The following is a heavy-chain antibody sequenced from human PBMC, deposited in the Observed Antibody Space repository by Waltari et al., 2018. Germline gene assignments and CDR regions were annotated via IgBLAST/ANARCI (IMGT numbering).Heavy chain of an antibody. CDR2: INAGNGNT. CDR3: ARDQSCCYTGAGDY. Sequence: QVQLVQSGAEVKKPGASVKVSCKASGYTFTSYAMHWVRQAPGQRLEWMGWINAGNGNTKYSQKFQGRVTITRDTSASTAYMELSSLRSEDTAVYYCARDQSCCYTGAGDYWGQGTLVTVSS. D-gene: IGHD2-2*02. J-gene: IGHJ4*02. CDR1: GYTFTSYA. V-gene: IGHV1-3*01.